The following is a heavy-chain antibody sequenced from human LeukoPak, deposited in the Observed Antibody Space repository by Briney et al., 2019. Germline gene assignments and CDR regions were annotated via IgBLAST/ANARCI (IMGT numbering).Heavy chain of an antibody. CDR3: ARDQIGRVGATSSDY. V-gene: IGHV3-7*01. CDR2: IKQDGSEK. Sequence: GGSLRLSCAASGFSFSSSWMHWVRQAPGKGLEWVANIKQDGSEKYYVDSVKGRFTISRDNAKNSLYLQMNSLRAEDTAVYYCARDQIGRVGATSSDYWGQGTLVTVSS. J-gene: IGHJ4*02. CDR1: GFSFSSSW. D-gene: IGHD1-26*01.